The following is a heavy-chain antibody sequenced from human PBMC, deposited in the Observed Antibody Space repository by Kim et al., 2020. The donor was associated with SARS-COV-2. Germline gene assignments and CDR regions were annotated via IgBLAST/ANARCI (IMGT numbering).Heavy chain of an antibody. J-gene: IGHJ6*02. CDR2: ISAYNGNT. CDR1: GYTFTSYG. D-gene: IGHD3-3*01. CDR3: ARGPRADDFWSGYSSLGYYSYGMDV. V-gene: IGHV1-18*04. Sequence: ASVKVSCKASGYTFTSYGISWVRQAPGQGLEWMGWISAYNGNTNYAQKLQGRVTMTTDTSTSTAYMELRSLRSDDTAVYYCARGPRADDFWSGYSSLGYYSYGMDVWGQGTTVTVSS.